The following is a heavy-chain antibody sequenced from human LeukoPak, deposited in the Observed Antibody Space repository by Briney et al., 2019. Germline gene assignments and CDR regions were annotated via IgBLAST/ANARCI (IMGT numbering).Heavy chain of an antibody. CDR2: ISLTGQT. CDR3: SRESGAFCPFGY. V-gene: IGHV4-4*02. Sequence: PSGTLSLTCSVSGGSITSTNWWSWVRQSPGQGLEWIGEISLTGQTNYNPSLSGRVTMLLDESSNHLSLHLTSVTAADTATYYCSRESGAFCPFGYWGQGTLVIVPS. D-gene: IGHD1-26*01. CDR1: GGSITSTNW. J-gene: IGHJ4*02.